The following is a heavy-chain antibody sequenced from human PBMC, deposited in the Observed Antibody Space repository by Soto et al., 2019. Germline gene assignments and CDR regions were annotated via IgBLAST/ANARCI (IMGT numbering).Heavy chain of an antibody. CDR2: IYWDDDK. CDR1: GFSLSTSGVG. CDR3: AHLLGYSYGYVDGFDY. V-gene: IGHV2-5*02. J-gene: IGHJ4*02. D-gene: IGHD5-18*01. Sequence: QITLKESGPTLVKPTQTLTLTCTFSGFSLSTSGVGVGWIRQPPGKALEWLALIYWDDDKRYSPTLKSRLTITKDPSKTQVVLTMTNMDPVDKAPYYCAHLLGYSYGYVDGFDYWGQGTLVTVSS.